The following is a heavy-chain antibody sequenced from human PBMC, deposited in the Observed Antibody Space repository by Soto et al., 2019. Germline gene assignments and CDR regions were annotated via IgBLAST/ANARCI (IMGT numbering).Heavy chain of an antibody. D-gene: IGHD5-12*01. J-gene: IGHJ3*02. CDR2: ISYDGSNK. CDR3: ALGGWLQLPPNDAFDI. CDR1: GFTFSSYG. V-gene: IGHV3-30*03. Sequence: QVQLVESGGGVVQPGRSLRLSCAASGFTFSSYGMHWVRQAPGKGLEWVAVISYDGSNKYYADSVKGRFTISRDNSKNTHYLQMKRMRAEDTAVYYCALGGWLQLPPNDAFDIWGQGTMGTVSS.